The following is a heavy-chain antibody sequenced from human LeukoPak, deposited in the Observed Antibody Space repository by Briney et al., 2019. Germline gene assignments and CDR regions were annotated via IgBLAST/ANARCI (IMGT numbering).Heavy chain of an antibody. CDR3: ARDQWEPHFDY. V-gene: IGHV1-18*01. CDR1: GYKFTSYG. Sequence: ASVKVSCKTSGYKFTSYGISWVRQAPGQGLEWMGRISGYDGNAEYVEKFQGRVTMTTDTSTNTGRMEVRSLRSDDTAVYYCARDQWEPHFDYWGQGTLVIVSS. J-gene: IGHJ4*02. CDR2: ISGYDGNA. D-gene: IGHD1-26*01.